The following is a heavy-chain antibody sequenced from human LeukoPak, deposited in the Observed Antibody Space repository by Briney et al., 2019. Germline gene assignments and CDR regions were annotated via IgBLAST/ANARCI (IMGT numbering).Heavy chain of an antibody. CDR3: AIYLYGSGSYWFDP. V-gene: IGHV1-69*04. CDR1: GGTFSSYA. Sequence: GASVKVSCKASGGTFSSYAISWVRQAPGQGLEWMGRIIPILGIANYAQKFQGRVTITADKSTSTAYMELSSLRSEDTAVYYCAIYLYGSGSYWFDPWGQGTLVTVSS. J-gene: IGHJ5*02. CDR2: IIPILGIA. D-gene: IGHD3-10*01.